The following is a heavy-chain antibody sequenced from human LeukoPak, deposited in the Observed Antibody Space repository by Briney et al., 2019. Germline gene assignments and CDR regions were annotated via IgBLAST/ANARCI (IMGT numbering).Heavy chain of an antibody. CDR3: ARGSSAAGYLFDY. J-gene: IGHJ4*02. CDR1: GFTFSSYW. D-gene: IGHD6-13*01. CDR2: INTDGRST. V-gene: IGHV3-74*01. Sequence: GGSLRLSCAASGFTFSSYWMHWVRQAPGKGLVWVSRINTDGRSTTYADSVKGRFTISRDNAKNTLYLQMNSLRAEDTAVYYCARGSSAAGYLFDYWGQGTLVTVSS.